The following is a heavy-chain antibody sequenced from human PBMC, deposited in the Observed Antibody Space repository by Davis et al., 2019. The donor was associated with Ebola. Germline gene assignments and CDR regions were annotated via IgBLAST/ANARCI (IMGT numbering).Heavy chain of an antibody. CDR1: GFTFSSYG. V-gene: IGHV3-30*02. D-gene: IGHD1-14*01. Sequence: PGGSLRLSCAASGFTFSSYGMHWVRQAPGKGLEWVAFIRYGGNNKYYADSVKGRFTISRDNSTNTLYLQMNSLRAEDTAVYYCAKERPAFDYWGQGTLVTVSS. CDR3: AKERPAFDY. J-gene: IGHJ4*02. CDR2: IRYGGNNK.